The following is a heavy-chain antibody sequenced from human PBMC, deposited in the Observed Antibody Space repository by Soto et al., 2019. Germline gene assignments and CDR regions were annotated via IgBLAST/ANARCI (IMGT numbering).Heavy chain of an antibody. D-gene: IGHD3-10*01. V-gene: IGHV3-21*01. CDR1: GFTFSSYS. CDR3: ARGTVGSGSYYWAQNWFDP. Sequence: GGSLRLSCAASGFTFSSYSMNWVRQAPGKGLEWVSSISSSSSYIYYADSVKGRFTISRDNAKNSLYLQMNSLRAEDTAVYYCARGTVGSGSYYWAQNWFDPWGQGTLVTVSS. CDR2: ISSSSSYI. J-gene: IGHJ5*02.